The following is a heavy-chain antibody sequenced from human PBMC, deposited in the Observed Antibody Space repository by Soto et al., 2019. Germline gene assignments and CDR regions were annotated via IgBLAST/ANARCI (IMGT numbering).Heavy chain of an antibody. J-gene: IGHJ4*02. CDR3: AXXXXXWQQMVPSDY. CDR2: IAVGSGYT. CDR1: GFTFTSSA. V-gene: IGHV1-58*01. D-gene: IGHD2-8*01. Sequence: SSVKVSCKASGFTFTSSAFQWVRQARGQRLEWIGWIAVGSGYTNYAQRFQDRVTLTRDMSTATTYMELSRLTSEDTAIYYCAXXXXXWQQMVPSDYWGQGTLATVSS.